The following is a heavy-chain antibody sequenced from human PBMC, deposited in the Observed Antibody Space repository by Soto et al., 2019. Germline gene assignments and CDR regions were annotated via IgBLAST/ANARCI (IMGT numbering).Heavy chain of an antibody. D-gene: IGHD3-10*01. Sequence: QVQLVQSGAEVKKPGASVEVSCKASGYTFTSYAMHWVRQAPGQRLEWMGWINAGNGNTKYSQKFQGRVTITRDTSASTAYMELSSLRSEDTAVYYCARDRGYGSGSYPGYFDLWGRGTLVTVSS. CDR2: INAGNGNT. V-gene: IGHV1-3*01. CDR1: GYTFTSYA. CDR3: ARDRGYGSGSYPGYFDL. J-gene: IGHJ2*01.